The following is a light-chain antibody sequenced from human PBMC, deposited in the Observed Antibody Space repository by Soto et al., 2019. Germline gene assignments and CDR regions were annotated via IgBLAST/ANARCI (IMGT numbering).Light chain of an antibody. CDR2: AAS. J-gene: IGKJ2*01. CDR3: LQSENAPHT. CDR1: RSISIH. V-gene: IGKV1-39*01. Sequence: DVQMSQYPSSLSAAVRYSVTITCRASRSISIHLNWLQQKPGKAPKSLIYAASTLQSGTPSRFSGSGSGTDFTLTISSLQPDDFGTYYCLQSENAPHTFGQGTKVDIK.